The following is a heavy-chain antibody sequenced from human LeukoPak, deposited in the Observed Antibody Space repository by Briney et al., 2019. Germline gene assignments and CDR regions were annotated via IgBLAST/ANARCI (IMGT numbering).Heavy chain of an antibody. CDR2: IRSKAYGGTT. V-gene: IGHV3-49*04. Sequence: GRSLRLSCTASGFTFGDFAMSWVRQAPGKGLEWVGFIRSKAYGGTTEYAASVKGRFTISRDDSKSIAYLQMNSLKTEDTAVYYCSRTYSSGGRGLDYWGQGTLVTDSS. CDR3: SRTYSSGGRGLDY. D-gene: IGHD6-19*01. J-gene: IGHJ4*02. CDR1: GFTFGDFA.